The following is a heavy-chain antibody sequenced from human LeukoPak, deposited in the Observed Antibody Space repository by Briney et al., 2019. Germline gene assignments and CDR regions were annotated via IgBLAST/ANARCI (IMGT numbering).Heavy chain of an antibody. V-gene: IGHV4-39*01. D-gene: IGHD3-3*01. J-gene: IGHJ4*02. Sequence: SETLPLTCTVSGGSINSNNYYWGWIRQPPGKGPEWIGSIYSSGSAYYNPSLKSRVTISVDTSKNQFSLRLSSVTAADTAVYYCQSRYLEWLPEYWGQGTLVTVSS. CDR2: IYSSGSA. CDR3: QSRYLEWLPEY. CDR1: GGSINSNNYY.